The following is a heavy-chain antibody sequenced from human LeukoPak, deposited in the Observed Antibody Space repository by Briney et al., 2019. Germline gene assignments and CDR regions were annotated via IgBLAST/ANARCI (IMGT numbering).Heavy chain of an antibody. V-gene: IGHV4-34*01. CDR1: GGSFSGYY. Sequence: SETLSLTCAVYGGSFSGYYWSWIRQPPGKGLEWIGEVNHSGSTNYNPSLKSRVTISVDTSKNQFSLKLSSVTAADTAVYYCARWRGYSYGYYPWGQGTLVTVSS. D-gene: IGHD5-18*01. J-gene: IGHJ5*02. CDR3: ARWRGYSYGYYP. CDR2: VNHSGST.